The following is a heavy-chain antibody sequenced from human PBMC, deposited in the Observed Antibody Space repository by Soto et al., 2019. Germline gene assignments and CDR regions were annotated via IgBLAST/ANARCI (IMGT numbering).Heavy chain of an antibody. V-gene: IGHV4-34*01. J-gene: IGHJ6*02. D-gene: IGHD2-15*01. CDR1: GGSFSGYY. Sequence: QVQLQQWGAGLLKPSETLSLTCAVYGGSFSGYYWSWIRQPPGKGLEWIGEINHSGSTNYNPSLKSRVTISVDTSKNQFPLKLSSVTAADTAVYYCARVRSWGFYYYDGMDVWGQGTTVTVSS. CDR3: ARVRSWGFYYYDGMDV. CDR2: INHSGST.